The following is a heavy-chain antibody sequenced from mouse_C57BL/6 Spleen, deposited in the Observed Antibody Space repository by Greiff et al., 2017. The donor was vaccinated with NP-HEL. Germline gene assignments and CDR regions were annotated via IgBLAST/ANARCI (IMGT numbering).Heavy chain of an antibody. D-gene: IGHD3-2*02. Sequence: QVQLQQPGTELVKPGASVKLSCKASGYTFTSYWMHWVRQRPGQGLEWIGNINPSNGGTNYNEKFKSKATLTVDKSSSTAYMQLSSLTSEDAAFYYCARYSSGSWFAYWGQGTLVTVSA. CDR3: ARYSSGSWFAY. J-gene: IGHJ3*01. V-gene: IGHV1-53*01. CDR2: INPSNGGT. CDR1: GYTFTSYW.